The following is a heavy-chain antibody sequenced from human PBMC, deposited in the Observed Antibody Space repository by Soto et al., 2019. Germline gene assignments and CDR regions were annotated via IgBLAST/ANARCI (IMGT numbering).Heavy chain of an antibody. CDR2: IYHSGST. CDR1: GGSISSGGYP. Sequence: KPSETLSLTCAVPGGSISSGGYPWSWIRQPPGKGLEWIGYIYHSGSTYYNPSLKSRVTISVDRSKNQFSLKLSSVTAAETAVYYCVRTAREGAVAPHWFDRWGQGTQVTVSS. V-gene: IGHV4-30-2*01. D-gene: IGHD2-21*02. CDR3: VRTAREGAVAPHWFDR. J-gene: IGHJ5*02.